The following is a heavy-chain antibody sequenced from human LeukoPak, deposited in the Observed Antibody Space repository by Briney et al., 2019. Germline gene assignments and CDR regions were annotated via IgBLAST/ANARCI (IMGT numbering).Heavy chain of an antibody. CDR1: GFTFSIYS. D-gene: IGHD1-1*01. J-gene: IGHJ6*03. CDR2: ISSSSSTI. Sequence: GGSLRLSCAASGFTFSIYSINWVRQAPGKGLEWVSYISSSSSTIYYADSVKGRFTISRDNAKNSLYLQMNSLRAEDTAVYYCARDNEYMDVWGKGTTVTVSS. V-gene: IGHV3-48*01. CDR3: ARDNEYMDV.